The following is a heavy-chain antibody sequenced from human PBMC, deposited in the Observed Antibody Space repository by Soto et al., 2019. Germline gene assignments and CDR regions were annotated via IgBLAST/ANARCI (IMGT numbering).Heavy chain of an antibody. CDR2: IYYSGST. Sequence: SETLSLTCTASGCSISSYYWSWIRQPPGKGLEWIGYIYYSGSTNYNPSLKSRVTISVDTSKNQFSLKLSSVTAADTAVYYCARLWGRYYYYYMDVWGKGTTVTVSS. CDR1: GCSISSYY. J-gene: IGHJ6*03. D-gene: IGHD3-16*01. V-gene: IGHV4-59*08. CDR3: ARLWGRYYYYYMDV.